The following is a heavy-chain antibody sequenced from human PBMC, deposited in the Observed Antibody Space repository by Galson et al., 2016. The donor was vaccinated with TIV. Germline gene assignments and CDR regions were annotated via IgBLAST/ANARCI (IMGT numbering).Heavy chain of an antibody. CDR3: ARRSSGFDAFDI. Sequence: LSLTCTVSGGSIKSGGYFWSWIRQHPGKALEWIGYIHSSGSTFYNPSLRSRVTISLDTSRDNFSLRLNSVTAADTAVYYCARRSSGFDAFDIWGPGTLVTVSP. CDR1: GGSIKSGGYF. D-gene: IGHD3-22*01. CDR2: IHSSGST. J-gene: IGHJ3*02. V-gene: IGHV4-31*03.